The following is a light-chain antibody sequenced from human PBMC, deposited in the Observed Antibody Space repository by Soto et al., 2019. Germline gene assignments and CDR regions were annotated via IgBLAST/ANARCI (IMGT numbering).Light chain of an antibody. CDR3: QHYGTSWWT. V-gene: IGKV3-20*01. Sequence: DIVLTQSPGTLSLSPGERATLSCRASQSVSSSYLAWYQQKPGQAPRLLFSGASGRATGIPVRFSSGGSETDFTLTISRLEPEDFAVYYCQHYGTSWWTFGQGTKVDIK. CDR1: QSVSSSY. CDR2: GAS. J-gene: IGKJ1*01.